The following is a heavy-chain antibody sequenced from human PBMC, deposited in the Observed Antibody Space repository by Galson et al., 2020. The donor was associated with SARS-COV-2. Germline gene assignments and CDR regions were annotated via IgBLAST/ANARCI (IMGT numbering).Heavy chain of an antibody. J-gene: IGHJ5*02. Sequence: GGTLRLSCAASGFIFNSFSMNWVRQPPGKGLEWVSFISSRSTSLYYSDSVKGRFTVSRDNAQDSLYLQMDSLRHEDTGVDFCARVGRGYGDHTWRGFDLWGQGVLVTVSS. CDR3: ARVGRGYGDHTWRGFDL. CDR2: ISSRSTSL. D-gene: IGHD4-17*01. V-gene: IGHV3-48*02. CDR1: GFIFNSFS.